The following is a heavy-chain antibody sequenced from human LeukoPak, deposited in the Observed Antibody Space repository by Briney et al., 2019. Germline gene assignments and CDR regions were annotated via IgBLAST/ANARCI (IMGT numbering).Heavy chain of an antibody. CDR2: INHSGST. Sequence: ASETLSLTCAVYGGSFSGYYWSWIRQPPGKGLEWIGEINHSGSTNYNPSLKSRVTISVDTSKNQFSLKLSSVTAADMAVYYCARVLYSSSWYDGSYYYYYMDVWGKGTTVTVSS. CDR1: GGSFSGYY. D-gene: IGHD6-13*01. V-gene: IGHV4-34*01. CDR3: ARVLYSSSWYDGSYYYYYMDV. J-gene: IGHJ6*03.